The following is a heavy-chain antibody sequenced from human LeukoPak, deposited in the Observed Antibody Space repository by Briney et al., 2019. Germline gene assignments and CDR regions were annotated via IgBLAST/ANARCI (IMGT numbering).Heavy chain of an antibody. CDR3: ASTTTAEVENWFDP. CDR1: GGSISSYY. V-gene: IGHV4-59*01. Sequence: PSETLSLTCTVSGGSISSYYWSWIRQPPGKGLEWIGYIYYSGSTNYNPSLKSRVTISVDTSKNQFSLKLSSVTAADTAVYYCASTTTAEVENWFDPWGPRTLVTVSS. D-gene: IGHD4-11*01. J-gene: IGHJ5*02. CDR2: IYYSGST.